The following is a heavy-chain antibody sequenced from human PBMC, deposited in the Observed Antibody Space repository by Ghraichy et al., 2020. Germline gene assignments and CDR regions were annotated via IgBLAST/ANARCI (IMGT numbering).Heavy chain of an antibody. D-gene: IGHD3-9*01. CDR3: AKDFDILTGYSIDYYYYYGMDV. Sequence: LSLTCAASGFTFSSYGMHWVRQAPVKGLEWVAFIRYDGSNKYYADSVKGRFTISRDNSKNTLFLQMNSLRAEDTAVYYYAKDFDILTGYSIDYYYYYGMDVWGQGTTVTVSS. J-gene: IGHJ6*02. V-gene: IGHV3-30*02. CDR1: GFTFSSYG. CDR2: IRYDGSNK.